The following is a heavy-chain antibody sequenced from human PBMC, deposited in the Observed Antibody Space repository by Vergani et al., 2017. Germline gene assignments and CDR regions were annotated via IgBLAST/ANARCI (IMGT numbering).Heavy chain of an antibody. J-gene: IGHJ5*02. Sequence: EVQLLESGGGLVQPGGSLRLSCAASGFTFSTYAMTWVRQAPGKGLEWVSTISSDGGSTYYADSVKGRFTISRDNSKNTLSLQMNSLTAEDTAIYYCARRPGGYCSSTSCPGMGFDPWGQGTLVTVSS. CDR3: ARRPGGYCSSTSCPGMGFDP. D-gene: IGHD2-2*01. CDR2: ISSDGGST. V-gene: IGHV3-23*01. CDR1: GFTFSTYA.